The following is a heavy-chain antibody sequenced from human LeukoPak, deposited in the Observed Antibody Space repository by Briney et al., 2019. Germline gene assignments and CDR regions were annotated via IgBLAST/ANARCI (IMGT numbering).Heavy chain of an antibody. CDR2: IREDGGEI. J-gene: IGHJ4*02. V-gene: IGHV3-7*01. CDR3: AREAGLSRSDWLLQVDF. Sequence: GGSLRLSCAASGFVFSNSWMSWVRQAPGKGLEWVANIREDGGEIYYLDSVKGRFTISRDNAKNSLYLQMNSLRDEDTAVYYCAREAGLSRSDWLLQVDFWGQGTLVTVSS. CDR1: GFVFSNSW. D-gene: IGHD2/OR15-2a*01.